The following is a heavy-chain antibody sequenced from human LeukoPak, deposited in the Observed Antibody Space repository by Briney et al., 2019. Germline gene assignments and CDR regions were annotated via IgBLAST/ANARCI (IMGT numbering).Heavy chain of an antibody. CDR1: GLTLSSYW. V-gene: IGHV3-7*01. Sequence: GGSLRLSCAASGLTLSSYWMTWVRQAPGKGLEWVANIKQDGSETYYVDSVKGRFTISRDNAKNSLYLQMNSLRVEDTAVYLCARGDIWGQGTMVTVSS. J-gene: IGHJ3*02. CDR3: ARGDI. CDR2: IKQDGSET.